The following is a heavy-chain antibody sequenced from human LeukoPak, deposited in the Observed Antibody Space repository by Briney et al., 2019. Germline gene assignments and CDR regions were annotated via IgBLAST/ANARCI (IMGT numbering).Heavy chain of an antibody. CDR2: INPNSGGT. Sequence: ASVKVSCKASGYTFTGYYMHWVRQAPGQGLEWMGWINPNSGGTNYAQRFQGRVTMTRDTSISTAYMELSRLRSDDTAVYYCARVVGVLTPIPVTLFDYWGQGTLVTVSS. J-gene: IGHJ4*02. D-gene: IGHD3-16*01. CDR3: ARVVGVLTPIPVTLFDY. V-gene: IGHV1-2*02. CDR1: GYTFTGYY.